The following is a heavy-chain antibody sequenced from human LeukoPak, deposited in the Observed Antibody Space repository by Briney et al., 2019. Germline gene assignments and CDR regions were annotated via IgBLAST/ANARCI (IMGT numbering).Heavy chain of an antibody. CDR2: IYYRGST. CDR1: GGSISSYY. Sequence: PSETLSLTCTVSGGSISSYYWSWIRQPPGKGLEWIGYIYYRGSTNYNPSLKTRVTISLGTSKNQFSLMLSSVTAADTAVYYCARQLGSTTNFDYWGQGTLVTVSS. CDR3: ARQLGSTTNFDY. V-gene: IGHV4-59*08. D-gene: IGHD2/OR15-2a*01. J-gene: IGHJ4*02.